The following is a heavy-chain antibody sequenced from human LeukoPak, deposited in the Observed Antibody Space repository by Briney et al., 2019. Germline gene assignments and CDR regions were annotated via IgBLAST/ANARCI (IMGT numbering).Heavy chain of an antibody. D-gene: IGHD3-3*01. V-gene: IGHV3-30*04. CDR1: GFTFRSNA. CDR3: ATGGKFDFWSGYHIDN. Sequence: GGSLRLSCGVSGFTFRSNAMRWVRQAPGKGLEWVAVIAYDGSNKNCADSVKGRFTVSRDNSKHTLYLHMNSLRSDDTAMYYCATGGKFDFWSGYHIDNWGQGTLVTVSS. J-gene: IGHJ4*02. CDR2: IAYDGSNK.